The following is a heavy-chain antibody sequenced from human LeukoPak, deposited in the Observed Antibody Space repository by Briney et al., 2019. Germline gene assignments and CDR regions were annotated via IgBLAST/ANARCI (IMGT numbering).Heavy chain of an antibody. CDR2: ISDSGSGI. J-gene: IGHJ2*01. CDR3: ARDFPLGYCTNGVCDYWYFDL. V-gene: IGHV3-11*04. Sequence: PGGSLRLSCAASGVTFRDYYMHWSRQAPRKGLEWGSYISDSGSGILYADSVKGRFNISRDNAKNSLSMQMTSLRAEATAVYYCARDFPLGYCTNGVCDYWYFDLWGRGTLVTVSS. D-gene: IGHD2-8*01. CDR1: GVTFRDYY.